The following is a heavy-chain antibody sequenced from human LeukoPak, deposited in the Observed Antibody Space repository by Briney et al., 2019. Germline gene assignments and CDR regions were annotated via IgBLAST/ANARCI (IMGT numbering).Heavy chain of an antibody. V-gene: IGHV3-23*01. CDR3: AKVRAPRQYYFDY. J-gene: IGHJ4*02. D-gene: IGHD1-26*01. CDR1: GFTFSNYA. Sequence: GGSLRLSCAVSGFTFSNYAMSWVRQAPGKGLEWVSSISHSGGSTYYGNSVKGRFTISRDSSKNTLDPQMNSLRAEDTAVYYCAKVRAPRQYYFDYWGQGTLVTVSS. CDR2: ISHSGGST.